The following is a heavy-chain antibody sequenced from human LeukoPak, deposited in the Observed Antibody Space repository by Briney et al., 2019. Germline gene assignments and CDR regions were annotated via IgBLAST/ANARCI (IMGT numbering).Heavy chain of an antibody. CDR3: ARSYDSSGYQSEAFDI. Sequence: GGSLRLSCAASGFTFSSYWMSWVRQAPGKGLEWVANIKQDGSEKYYVDSVKGRFTISRDNAKNSLYLQMNGLRAEDTAVYYCARSYDSSGYQSEAFDIWGQGTMVTVSS. D-gene: IGHD3-22*01. J-gene: IGHJ3*02. CDR2: IKQDGSEK. CDR1: GFTFSSYW. V-gene: IGHV3-7*01.